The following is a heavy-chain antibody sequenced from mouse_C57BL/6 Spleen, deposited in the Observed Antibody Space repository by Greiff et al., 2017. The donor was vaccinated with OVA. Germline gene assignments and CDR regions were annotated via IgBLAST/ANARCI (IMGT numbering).Heavy chain of an antibody. V-gene: IGHV1-9*01. Sequence: QVQLKQSGAELMKPGASVKLSCKASGYTFTGYWIEWVKQRPGHGLEWIGEILPGSGSTNDNEKFKCKATVTADTSYNTAYMQLSILTTEDSAIYYCARGLRGYFDDWGQGTTLTVSS. D-gene: IGHD1-1*01. J-gene: IGHJ2*01. CDR2: ILPGSGST. CDR1: GYTFTGYW. CDR3: ARGLRGYFDD.